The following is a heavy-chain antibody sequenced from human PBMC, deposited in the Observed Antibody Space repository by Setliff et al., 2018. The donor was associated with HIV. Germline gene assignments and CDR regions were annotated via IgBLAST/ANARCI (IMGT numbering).Heavy chain of an antibody. Sequence: PSETLSLTCTVSGGSISSYYWSWIRQPPGKGLEWIGHIYSSGSTNYNPSLKSRVTISVDTSKNQISLKLSSVTAADTAVYYCARRMSSGSYYDYWGQGTLVTVSS. V-gene: IGHV4-59*08. CDR2: IYSSGST. CDR1: GGSISSYY. D-gene: IGHD1-26*01. CDR3: ARRMSSGSYYDY. J-gene: IGHJ4*02.